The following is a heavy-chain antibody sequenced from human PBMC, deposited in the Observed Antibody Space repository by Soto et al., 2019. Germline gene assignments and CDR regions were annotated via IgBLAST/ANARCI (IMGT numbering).Heavy chain of an antibody. J-gene: IGHJ5*02. Sequence: GASVKVSCKASGGTFSSYTISCVRQAPGQGLEWMGRIIPILGIANYAQKFQGRVTITADKSTSTAYMELSSLRSEDTAVYYCARDPYSSSWSWGPPTHNWFAPWVQGTLVTVSS. CDR3: ARDPYSSSWSWGPPTHNWFAP. D-gene: IGHD6-13*01. V-gene: IGHV1-69*04. CDR2: IIPILGIA. CDR1: GGTFSSYT.